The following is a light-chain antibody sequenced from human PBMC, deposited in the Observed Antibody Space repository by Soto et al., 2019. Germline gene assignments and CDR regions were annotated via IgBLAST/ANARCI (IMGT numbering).Light chain of an antibody. CDR1: SSDVGGYNY. CDR3: CSYAGSYTYV. CDR2: AVN. V-gene: IGLV2-11*01. J-gene: IGLJ1*01. Sequence: QSALTQPRSVSGSPGQSVTISCTGTSSDVGGYNYVSWYQQHPGKAPKLMIYAVNARPSGVPDRFSGSKSGNTASLTISGLQAEDEADYYCCSYAGSYTYVFGTGTKLTAL.